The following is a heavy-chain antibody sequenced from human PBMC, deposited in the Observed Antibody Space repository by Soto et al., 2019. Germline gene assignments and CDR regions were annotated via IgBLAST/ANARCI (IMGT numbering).Heavy chain of an antibody. CDR2: IYSGGST. V-gene: IGHV3-53*01. D-gene: IGHD2-2*01. Sequence: GGSLRLSCAASGFTVSSNYMSWVRQAPGKGLEWVSVIYSGGSTYYADSVKGRFTISRDNSKNTLYLQMNSLRAEDTAVYYCARELPGYCSSTSSPFGATYGMDVWGQGTTVTVS. J-gene: IGHJ6*02. CDR3: ARELPGYCSSTSSPFGATYGMDV. CDR1: GFTVSSNY.